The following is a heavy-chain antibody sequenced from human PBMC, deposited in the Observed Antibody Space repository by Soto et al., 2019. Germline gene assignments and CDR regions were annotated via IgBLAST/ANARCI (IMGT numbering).Heavy chain of an antibody. CDR3: AKAPVIRGVLDY. J-gene: IGHJ4*01. Sequence: GSLRLSCAASGFTFDNYWMTWVRQAPGKGLEWVANIKQDGSEKYYVDSVKGRFTISRDNAKNSLYLQMNSLRAEDTAVYYCAKAPVIRGVLDYWGQVTLVTVSS. CDR2: IKQDGSEK. V-gene: IGHV3-7*03. CDR1: GFTFDNYW. D-gene: IGHD5-12*01.